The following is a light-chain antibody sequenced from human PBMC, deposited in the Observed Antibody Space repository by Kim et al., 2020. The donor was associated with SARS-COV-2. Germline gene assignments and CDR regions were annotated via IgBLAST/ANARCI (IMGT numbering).Light chain of an antibody. J-gene: IGKJ2*01. Sequence: DIQMTQSPSTLSASVGDRITITCRASQSISDYLAWYQQKPGKAPKLLIHDVSSLEKGVPSRFSGSGSGTEFTLTISSLQPDDFASYYCQQYQGSPYTLGQGPKLEL. CDR2: DVS. CDR1: QSISDY. CDR3: QQYQGSPYT. V-gene: IGKV1-5*01.